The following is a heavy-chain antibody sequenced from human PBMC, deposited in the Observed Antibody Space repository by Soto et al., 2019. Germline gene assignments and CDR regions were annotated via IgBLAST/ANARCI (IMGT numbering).Heavy chain of an antibody. CDR2: INNSGGRT. CDR3: ATAKSTYASAYYVY. J-gene: IGHJ4*02. Sequence: ESGGDLVQPGGSLRLSCAASGFTFSSYAMSWVRQAPEKGLEWVSGINNSGGRTYYADSVKGRFTISRDNSKNTLYLQMNSLRAEDTAIYFCATAKSTYASAYYVYWGRGTEVTVSS. D-gene: IGHD1-26*01. CDR1: GFTFSSYA. V-gene: IGHV3-23*01.